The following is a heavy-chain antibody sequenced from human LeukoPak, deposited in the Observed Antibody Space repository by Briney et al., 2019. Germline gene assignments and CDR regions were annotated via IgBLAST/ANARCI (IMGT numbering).Heavy chain of an antibody. CDR2: ISGSGGST. V-gene: IGHV3-23*01. D-gene: IGHD2-2*01. CDR1: GFTFSSYG. Sequence: RPGGTLRLSCAASGFTFSSYGMSWVRQAPGKGLEWVSAISGSGGSTYYADSVKGRFTISRDNSKNTLYLQMNSLRAEDTAVYYCAKGVVVAPDVTPFDYWGQGTLVTVSS. CDR3: AKGVVVAPDVTPFDY. J-gene: IGHJ4*02.